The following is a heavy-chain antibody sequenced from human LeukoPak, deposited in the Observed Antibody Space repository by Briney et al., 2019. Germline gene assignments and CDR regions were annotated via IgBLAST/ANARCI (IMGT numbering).Heavy chain of an antibody. J-gene: IGHJ3*02. CDR1: GGSISSSSYY. D-gene: IGHD3-22*01. Sequence: SETLSLTCTVSGGSISSSSYYWGWIRQPPGKGLEWIGSIYYSGSTYYNPSLKSRVTISVDTSKNQFSLKLSSVTAADTAVYYCARSRAYDGSGYYYVGPSAFDIWGQGTMVTVSS. CDR2: IYYSGST. V-gene: IGHV4-39*07. CDR3: ARSRAYDGSGYYYVGPSAFDI.